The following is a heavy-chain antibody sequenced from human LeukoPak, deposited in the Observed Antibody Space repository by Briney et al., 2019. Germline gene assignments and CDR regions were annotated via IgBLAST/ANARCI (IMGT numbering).Heavy chain of an antibody. J-gene: IGHJ4*02. CDR1: GFTFSSYA. D-gene: IGHD5-18*01. CDR2: ISGSGGST. Sequence: GGSLRLSCAASGFTFSSYAMSWVRQAPGKGLEWVSAISGSGGSTYYADSVKGRFTISRDNSKNTLYLQMNSLRAEDTAVYYCAKYQYADSYGYTLDVDYWGQGTLVTVSS. CDR3: AKYQYADSYGYTLDVDY. V-gene: IGHV3-23*01.